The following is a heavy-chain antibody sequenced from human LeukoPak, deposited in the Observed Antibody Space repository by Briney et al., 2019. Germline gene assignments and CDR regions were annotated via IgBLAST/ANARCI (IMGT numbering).Heavy chain of an antibody. CDR1: GGSISNYY. CDR3: ARAGSESFFGSGNWFDP. CDR2: IYYSGTT. D-gene: IGHD3-10*01. J-gene: IGHJ5*02. Sequence: SETLSLTCTVSGGSISNYYWSWIRQPPGKGLEWIGYIYYSGTTNYNPSLKSRVTISVDTSKNQFSLKLSSVTAADTAVYYCARAGSESFFGSGNWFDPWGQGTLVTVSS. V-gene: IGHV4-59*01.